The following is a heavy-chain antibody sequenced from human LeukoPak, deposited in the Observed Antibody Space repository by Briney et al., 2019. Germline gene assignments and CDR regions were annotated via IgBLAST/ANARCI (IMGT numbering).Heavy chain of an antibody. CDR2: ISYSGST. Sequence: SETLSLTCTVSGVSISSYSWSWIRLPPGKGLEWVGYISYSGSTNYHPSLKSRVTISRDTSKNQFSLKLSSVTAADTAIYYCASGLVLPDYWGQGTLVTVSS. CDR3: ASGLVLPDY. CDR1: GVSISSYS. J-gene: IGHJ4*02. D-gene: IGHD3/OR15-3a*01. V-gene: IGHV4-59*01.